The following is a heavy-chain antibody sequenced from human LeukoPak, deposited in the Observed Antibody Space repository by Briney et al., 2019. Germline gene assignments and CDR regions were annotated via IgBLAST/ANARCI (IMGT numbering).Heavy chain of an antibody. J-gene: IGHJ4*02. V-gene: IGHV4-59*01. D-gene: IGHD2-2*02. CDR2: IYYSGST. CDR3: ARGTATAIRPPYFDG. Sequence: PSETLSLTCTVSGGSISSYYWSWIRQPPGKGLEWIGYIYYSGSTNYNPSLKSRVTISVDTSKNQFSLKLSSVTAADTAVYYCARGTATAIRPPYFDGWGQGTLVTVSS. CDR1: GGSISSYY.